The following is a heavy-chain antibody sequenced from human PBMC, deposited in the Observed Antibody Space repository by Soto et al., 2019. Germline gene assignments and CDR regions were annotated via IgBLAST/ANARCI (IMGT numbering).Heavy chain of an antibody. CDR1: GFTFSSYA. D-gene: IGHD3-22*01. Sequence: EVQLLESGGGLVQPGGSLRLSCAASGFTFSSYAMSWVRQAPGKGLEWVSAISDSGGSTYYADSVKGRFTISRDNSKNTLYLQMNSLRAEDTAVYYCAANRGYNYYYGMDVWGQGTTVTVSS. CDR2: ISDSGGST. V-gene: IGHV3-23*01. CDR3: AANRGYNYYYGMDV. J-gene: IGHJ6*02.